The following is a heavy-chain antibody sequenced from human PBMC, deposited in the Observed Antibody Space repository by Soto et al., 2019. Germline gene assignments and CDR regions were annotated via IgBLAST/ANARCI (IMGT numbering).Heavy chain of an antibody. D-gene: IGHD1-26*01. J-gene: IGHJ5*02. CDR3: ARSVGATNWFDP. Sequence: KTSETLSLTCTVSGGSISSYYWSWIRQPPGKGLEWIGYIYYSGSTNYNPSLKSRVTISVDTSKNQFSLKLSSVTAADTAVYYCARSVGATNWFDPWGQGTLVTVSS. V-gene: IGHV4-59*01. CDR2: IYYSGST. CDR1: GGSISSYY.